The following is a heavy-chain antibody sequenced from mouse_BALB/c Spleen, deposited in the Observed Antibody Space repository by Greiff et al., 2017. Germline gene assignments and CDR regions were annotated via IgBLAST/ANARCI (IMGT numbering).Heavy chain of an antibody. Sequence: QVQLKESGAELVRPGTSVKMSCKAAGYTFTNYWIGWVKQRPGHGLEWIGDIYPGGGYTNYNEKFKGKATLTADTSSSTAYMQLSSLTSEDSAIYYCARSGALSTMITTGTWFAYWGQGTLVTVSA. CDR2: IYPGGGYT. V-gene: IGHV1-63*02. CDR3: ARSGALSTMITTGTWFAY. CDR1: GYTFTNYW. D-gene: IGHD2-4*01. J-gene: IGHJ3*01.